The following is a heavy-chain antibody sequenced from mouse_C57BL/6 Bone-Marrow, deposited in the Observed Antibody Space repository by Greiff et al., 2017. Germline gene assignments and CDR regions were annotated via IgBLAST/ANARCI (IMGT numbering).Heavy chain of an antibody. CDR3: ARSKNWDSWFAY. V-gene: IGHV1-54*01. D-gene: IGHD4-1*01. Sequence: VQLQQSGAELVRPGTSVKVSCKASGYAFTNYLIEWVKQRPGQGLEWIGVINPGSGGTNYNEKFKGTATLTADKSSSTASMQLSSLTSEDSAVYFCARSKNWDSWFAYWGQGTLVTVSA. CDR1: GYAFTNYL. J-gene: IGHJ3*01. CDR2: INPGSGGT.